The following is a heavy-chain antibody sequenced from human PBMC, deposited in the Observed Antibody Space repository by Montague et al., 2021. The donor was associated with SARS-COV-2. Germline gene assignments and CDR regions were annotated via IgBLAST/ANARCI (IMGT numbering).Heavy chain of an antibody. CDR3: ARMRATVVIYDY. Sequence: TLSLTCTVSGGSISSYYWSRIRQPPGKALEWLARIDWDDDKYYSTSLKTRLTISKDTSKNQVVLTMTNMDPVDTATYYCARMRATVVIYDYWGQGTLVTVSS. CDR1: GGSISSYYW. J-gene: IGHJ4*02. CDR2: IDWDDDK. D-gene: IGHD4-23*01. V-gene: IGHV2-70*11.